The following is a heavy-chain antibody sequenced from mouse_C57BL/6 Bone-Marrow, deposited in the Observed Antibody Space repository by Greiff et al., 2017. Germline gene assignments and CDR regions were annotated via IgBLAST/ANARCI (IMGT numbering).Heavy chain of an antibody. CDR2: IDPSDSYT. D-gene: IGHD2-3*01. Sequence: VQLQQSGAELVKPGASVKLSCKASGYTFTSYWMQWVKQRPGQGLEWIGEIDPSDSYTNYNQKFKGKATLTVDTSSSTAYMQLSSLTSEDSAVYYCARRDGFDYWGQGTTLTVSS. CDR3: ARRDGFDY. CDR1: GYTFTSYW. J-gene: IGHJ2*01. V-gene: IGHV1-50*01.